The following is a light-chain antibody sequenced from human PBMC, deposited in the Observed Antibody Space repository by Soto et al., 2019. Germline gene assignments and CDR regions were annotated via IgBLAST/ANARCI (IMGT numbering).Light chain of an antibody. CDR1: QSVTSSY. CDR3: QQYSTSRLT. J-gene: IGKJ4*01. V-gene: IGKV3-20*01. CDR2: GAS. Sequence: EIVLTQSPGTLSLSPGERATLSCRASQSVTSSYLAWYQQKPGQAPRLLISGASSRATGIPDRFSGSGSGTGFTLTISRLEPEDFAVYSCQQYSTSRLTFGGGTKVEIK.